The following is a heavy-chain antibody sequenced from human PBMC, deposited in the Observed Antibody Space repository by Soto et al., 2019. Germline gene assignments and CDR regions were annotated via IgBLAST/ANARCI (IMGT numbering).Heavy chain of an antibody. J-gene: IGHJ3*02. Sequence: EVQLVESGGGLVQPGGSLRLSCAASGFTVSSNYMSWVRQAPGKGLEWVSVIFTGGSTYYADSVKGRFTISRHSSKNTVYLQMNSLRAEDTAVYYCARDRYSSAWLDAFDIWGQGTMVTVSS. CDR3: ARDRYSSAWLDAFDI. CDR2: IFTGGST. D-gene: IGHD6-19*01. V-gene: IGHV3-53*04. CDR1: GFTVSSNY.